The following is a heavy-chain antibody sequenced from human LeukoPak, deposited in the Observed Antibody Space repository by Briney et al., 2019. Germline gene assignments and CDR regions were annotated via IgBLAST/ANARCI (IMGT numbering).Heavy chain of an antibody. CDR1: GFTFDDYA. CDR3: AKDMGPHYYGSGSYSYFDY. Sequence: GGSLRLSCAASGFTFDDYAMHWVRQAPGKGLEWVSGISWISGSIGYADSVKGRFTISRDNAKNSLYLQMNSLRAEDTALYYCAKDMGPHYYGSGSYSYFDYWGQGTLVTVSS. V-gene: IGHV3-9*01. D-gene: IGHD3-10*01. J-gene: IGHJ4*02. CDR2: ISWISGSI.